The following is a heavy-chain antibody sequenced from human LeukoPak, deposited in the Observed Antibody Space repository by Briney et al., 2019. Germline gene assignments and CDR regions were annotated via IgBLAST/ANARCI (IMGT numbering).Heavy chain of an antibody. D-gene: IGHD4-17*01. CDR3: ATWGYGDYNWFDP. CDR2: IYYSGST. V-gene: IGHV4-61*05. Sequence: SETLSLTCTVSGGSISSSSYYWGWIRQPPGKGLEWIGYIYYSGSTNYNPSLKSRVTISVDTSKNQFSLKLSSVTAADTAVYYCATWGYGDYNWFDPWGQGTLVTVSS. CDR1: GGSISSSSYY. J-gene: IGHJ5*02.